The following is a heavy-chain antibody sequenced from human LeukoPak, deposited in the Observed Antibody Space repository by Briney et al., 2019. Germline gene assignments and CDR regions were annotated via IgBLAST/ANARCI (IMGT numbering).Heavy chain of an antibody. V-gene: IGHV1-8*01. D-gene: IGHD6-13*01. CDR2: MNPNSGNT. J-gene: IGHJ4*02. CDR1: GYTFTSYD. Sequence: ASVKASCKASGYTFTSYDINWVRQATGQGLEWMGWMNPNSGNTGYAQKFQGRVTMTRNTSISTAYMELSSLRSEDTAVYYCARGPYGGIAAAEYTDYWGQGTLVTVSS. CDR3: ARGPYGGIAAAEYTDY.